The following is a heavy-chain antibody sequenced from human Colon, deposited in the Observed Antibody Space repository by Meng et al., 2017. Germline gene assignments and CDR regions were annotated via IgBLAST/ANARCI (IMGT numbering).Heavy chain of an antibody. Sequence: QGRLQESGPGRVRPSETLSLTCTVSGGSVSSGTYYWSWIRQPPGKGLEWIGCIYYSGTTNYNPSLKSRVTISVDTSKNQFSLKLSSVTPADTAVYFCARDRVPGKYWGQGTLVTVSS. CDR2: IYYSGTT. D-gene: IGHD1-14*01. CDR3: ARDRVPGKY. V-gene: IGHV4-61*01. J-gene: IGHJ4*02. CDR1: GGSVSSGTYY.